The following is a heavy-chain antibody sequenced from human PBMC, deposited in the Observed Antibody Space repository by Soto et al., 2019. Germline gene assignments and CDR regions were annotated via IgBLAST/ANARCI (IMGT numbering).Heavy chain of an antibody. V-gene: IGHV4-59*01. CDR1: GVSITGSY. CDR2: IYHSGTT. Sequence: PPETQSLTCSVSGVSITGSYWSWIRQTPGKTLEWIGYIYHSGTTTYNPSLKSRVSISVDTSKNQFSLRLTSVIAADTAVYYCARDMPYGAGSLAGCDYWGQGIRVNVSA. J-gene: IGHJ4*02. D-gene: IGHD1-26*01. CDR3: ARDMPYGAGSLAGCDY.